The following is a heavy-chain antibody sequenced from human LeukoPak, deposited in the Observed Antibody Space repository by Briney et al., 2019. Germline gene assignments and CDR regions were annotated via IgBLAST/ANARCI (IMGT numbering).Heavy chain of an antibody. D-gene: IGHD3-22*01. J-gene: IGHJ4*02. CDR1: GYSFTSYY. CDR2: INPSSGNT. Sequence: ASVKISCKACGYSFTSYYLHWVRQAPGQGLEWMGIINPSSGNTTYTQKIQGRVTMTRDTSTSTVYMELSSPRSEDTAVYYCARGSGSSAYFDYWGRGTLVTVSS. CDR3: ARGSGSSAYFDY. V-gene: IGHV1-46*01.